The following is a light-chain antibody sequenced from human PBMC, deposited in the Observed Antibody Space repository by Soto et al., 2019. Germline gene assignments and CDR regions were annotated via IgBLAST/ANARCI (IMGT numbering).Light chain of an antibody. CDR3: QQYNTYPWT. CDR2: DAS. V-gene: IGKV1-5*01. J-gene: IGKJ1*01. CDR1: QSISSW. Sequence: IQFTQSPSSLSASVGDRVTITCRASQSISSWLAWYQQKPGKAPNLLIYDASNRDSGIPSRFSGSEAGTEFTLTISGLEPDDFGAYYCQQYNTYPWTFGQGTKVDI.